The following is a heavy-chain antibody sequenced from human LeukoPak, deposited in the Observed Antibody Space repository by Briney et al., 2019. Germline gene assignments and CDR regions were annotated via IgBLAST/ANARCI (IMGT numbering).Heavy chain of an antibody. V-gene: IGHV3-30-3*01. Sequence: PGGSLRLSCAASGFTFSSYAMHWVRQAPGKGLEWVAVISYDGSNKYYADSVKGRFTISRDNSKNTLYLQMNSLRAEDTAVYYCASTYGYVWGSYRKNFDYWGQGTLVTVSS. CDR2: ISYDGSNK. CDR3: ASTYGYVWGSYRKNFDY. J-gene: IGHJ4*02. D-gene: IGHD3-16*02. CDR1: GFTFSSYA.